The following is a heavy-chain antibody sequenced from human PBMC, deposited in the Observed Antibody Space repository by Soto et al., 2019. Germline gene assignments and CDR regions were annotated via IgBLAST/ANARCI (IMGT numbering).Heavy chain of an antibody. Sequence: EVQLVESGGGLVQPGRSLRLSCAASGFTFDDYAMHWVRQAPGKGLEWVSGISWNSGSIGYADSVKGRFTISRDNAKNSLYLQMNSLRADDTALYYCAKDYSSGWSSSFWYFDLWGRGTLVTVSS. CDR1: GFTFDDYA. D-gene: IGHD6-19*01. CDR2: ISWNSGSI. CDR3: AKDYSSGWSSSFWYFDL. J-gene: IGHJ2*01. V-gene: IGHV3-9*01.